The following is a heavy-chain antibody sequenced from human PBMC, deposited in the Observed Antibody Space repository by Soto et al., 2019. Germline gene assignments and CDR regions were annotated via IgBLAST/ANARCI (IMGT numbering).Heavy chain of an antibody. CDR1: GYTFTSYD. CDR2: MNPNSGNT. Sequence: QVQLVQSGAEVKKPGASVKVSCKASGYTFTSYDINWVRQATGQGLEWMGWMNPNSGNTGYAQKFQGRVTMTRNTSISTAYMEPRSLRSEDTAVYYCARWPDGYYYYGMDVWGQGTTVTVSS. V-gene: IGHV1-8*01. J-gene: IGHJ6*02. CDR3: ARWPDGYYYYGMDV.